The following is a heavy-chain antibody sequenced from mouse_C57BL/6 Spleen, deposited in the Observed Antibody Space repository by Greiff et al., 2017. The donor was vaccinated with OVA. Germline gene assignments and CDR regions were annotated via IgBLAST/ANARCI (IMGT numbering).Heavy chain of an antibody. CDR1: GYAFSSSW. CDR3: ARGGSSYVGWFAY. V-gene: IGHV1-82*01. Sequence: QVQLKESGPELVKPGASVKISCKASGYAFSSSWMNWVKQRPGKGLEWIGRIYPGDGDTNYNGKFKGKATLTADKSSSTAYMQLSSLTSEDSAVYFCARGGSSYVGWFAYWGQGTLVTVSA. D-gene: IGHD1-1*01. J-gene: IGHJ3*01. CDR2: IYPGDGDT.